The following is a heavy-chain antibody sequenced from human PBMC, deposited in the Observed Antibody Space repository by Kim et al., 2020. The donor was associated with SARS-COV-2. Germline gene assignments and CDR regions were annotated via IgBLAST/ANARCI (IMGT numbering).Heavy chain of an antibody. CDR3: ARSGTGYSSGWYGGY. CDR2: INPSGGST. J-gene: IGHJ4*02. V-gene: IGHV1-46*03. CDR1: GYTFTSYY. Sequence: ASVKVSCKASGYTFTSYYMHWVRQAPGQGLEWMGIINPSGGSTSYAQKFQGRVTMTRDTSTSTVYMELSSLRSEDTAVYYCARSGTGYSSGWYGGYWGQGTLVTVSS. D-gene: IGHD6-19*01.